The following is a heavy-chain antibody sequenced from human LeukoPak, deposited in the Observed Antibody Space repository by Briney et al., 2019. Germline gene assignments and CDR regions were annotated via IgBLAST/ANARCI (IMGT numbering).Heavy chain of an antibody. CDR1: GYTFTSYG. Sequence: GASVKVSCKASGYTFTSYGISWVRQAPGQGLEWMGWISGYNGNTNYAQKLQGRVTMTTDTSTSTAYMELRSLRSDDTAVYYCAREGYCNGTSCYKPFDYWGQGTLVTVSS. J-gene: IGHJ4*02. D-gene: IGHD2-2*01. CDR2: ISGYNGNT. V-gene: IGHV1-18*01. CDR3: AREGYCNGTSCYKPFDY.